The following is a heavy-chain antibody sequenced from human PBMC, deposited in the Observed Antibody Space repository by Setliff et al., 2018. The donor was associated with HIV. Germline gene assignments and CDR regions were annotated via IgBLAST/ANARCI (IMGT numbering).Heavy chain of an antibody. CDR3: ARDPPLAAAGGPDAFDI. V-gene: IGHV1-18*01. CDR1: GYTFTSYG. CDR2: ISAYNGNT. J-gene: IGHJ3*02. Sequence: ASVKVSCKASGYTFTSYGISWVRQAPGQGLEWMGWISAYNGNTNYAQKLQVRVTMTTDTSTSTAYMELRSLRSDDTAVYYCARDPPLAAAGGPDAFDIWGQGTMVTVSS. D-gene: IGHD6-13*01.